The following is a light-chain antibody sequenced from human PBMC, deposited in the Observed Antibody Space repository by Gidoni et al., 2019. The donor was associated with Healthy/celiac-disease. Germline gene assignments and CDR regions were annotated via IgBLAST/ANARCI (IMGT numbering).Light chain of an antibody. V-gene: IGLV2-8*01. Sequence: QSAQNQPPSAAGSPGQAVTSSCTGTSSDVGGYNYVSWYQQHPGKAPKLMIYEVSKRPSGVPDRFSGSKSGNTASLTVSSLQAEDEADYYCSSYAGSNNLVFGGGTTLTVL. J-gene: IGLJ2*01. CDR3: SSYAGSNNLV. CDR2: EVS. CDR1: SSDVGGYNY.